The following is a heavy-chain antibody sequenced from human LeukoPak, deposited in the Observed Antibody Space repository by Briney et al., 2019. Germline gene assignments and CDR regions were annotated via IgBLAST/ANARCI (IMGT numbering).Heavy chain of an antibody. Sequence: ASVKVSCKASGYTFTSYYMHWVRPAPGQGLEWMGIINPSGGSTNYAQKSQGRVTMTRDTSTRTVYMELSSLRSEDTAVYYCARGEVLPTFDYWGQGTLVTVSS. D-gene: IGHD3-10*01. CDR2: INPSGGST. CDR3: ARGEVLPTFDY. J-gene: IGHJ4*02. V-gene: IGHV1-46*01. CDR1: GYTFTSYY.